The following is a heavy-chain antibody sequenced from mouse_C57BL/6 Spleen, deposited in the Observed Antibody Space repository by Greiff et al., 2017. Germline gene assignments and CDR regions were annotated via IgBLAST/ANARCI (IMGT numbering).Heavy chain of an antibody. D-gene: IGHD2-4*01. CDR2: FYPGSGSI. J-gene: IGHJ3*01. CDR3: ARHEDGIYYNYGGFAY. Sequence: VQLQQSGAELVKPGASVKLSCKASGYTFTEYTIHWVKQRSGQGLEWIGWFYPGSGSIKYNEKFKDKATLNADESSSTVYMELSRLTSEDSAVYFCARHEDGIYYNYGGFAYWGQGTLVTVSA. V-gene: IGHV1-62-2*01. CDR1: GYTFTEYT.